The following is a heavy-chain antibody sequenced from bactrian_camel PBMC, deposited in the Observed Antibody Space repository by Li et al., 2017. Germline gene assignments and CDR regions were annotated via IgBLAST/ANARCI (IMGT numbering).Heavy chain of an antibody. J-gene: IGHJ4*01. Sequence: HVQLVESGGGSVQAGGSPRLSCTASGYAAGSYCMAWFRQAPGKEREGVAAMDTDGTPTYANVVKGRFTISRDNAENTVYLQMHSLKPEDTARYFCVRDTGLSGIAGDVWGQGTQVTVS. V-gene: IGHV3S55*01. CDR1: GYAAGSYC. CDR2: MDTDGTP. D-gene: IGHD6*01. CDR3: VRDTGLSGIAGDV.